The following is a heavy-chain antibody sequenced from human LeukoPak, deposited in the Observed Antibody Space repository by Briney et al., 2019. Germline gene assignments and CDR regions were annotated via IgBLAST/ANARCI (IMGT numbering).Heavy chain of an antibody. Sequence: GGSLRLSCAASGFTFSNYAMSWVRQAPGKGLEWVLAISGSGVTTYYADSVKGRFTISRDNPKSTLYLQMNSLRAEDTAVYYCAKDQLTTVTTSFDYWGQGTLVTVSS. CDR3: AKDQLTTVTTSFDY. V-gene: IGHV3-23*01. CDR1: GFTFSNYA. CDR2: ISGSGVTT. D-gene: IGHD4-11*01. J-gene: IGHJ4*02.